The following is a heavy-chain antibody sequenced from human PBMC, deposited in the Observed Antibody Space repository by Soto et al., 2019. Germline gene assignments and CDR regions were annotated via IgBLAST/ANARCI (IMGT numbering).Heavy chain of an antibody. CDR2: IIPIFGTA. CDR3: ANAYYDILTGYNNFDY. V-gene: IGHV1-69*01. Sequence: QVQLVESGGGVVQPGRSLRLSGAACGFAFSSYAISWMRQAPGQGLEWMGGIIPIFGTANYAQKFQGRVTITADESTSTAYMELSSLRSEDTAVYYCANAYYDILTGYNNFDYWGQGTLVTVSS. CDR1: GFAFSSYA. D-gene: IGHD3-9*01. J-gene: IGHJ4*02.